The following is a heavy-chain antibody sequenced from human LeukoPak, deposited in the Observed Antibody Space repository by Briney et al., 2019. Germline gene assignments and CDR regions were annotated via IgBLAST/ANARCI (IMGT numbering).Heavy chain of an antibody. CDR2: INHSGST. CDR1: GGPFGVYY. V-gene: IGHV4-34*01. D-gene: IGHD3-10*01. CDR3: AGPGAGDLDY. J-gene: IGHJ4*02. Sequence: SETLSLTCAVYGGPFGVYYWSWIRQPPGRGLEWIGEINHSGSTNYNPSLKSRVTISVDTSKNHFSLKLSSVTAADTAVYYCAGPGAGDLDYWGQGTLVTVSS.